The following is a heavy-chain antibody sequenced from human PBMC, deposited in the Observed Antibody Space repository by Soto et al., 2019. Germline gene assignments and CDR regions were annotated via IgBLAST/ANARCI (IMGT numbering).Heavy chain of an antibody. CDR2: IWYDGSNK. CDR3: ARAGQSLAPYALDV. CDR1: GFTFSGHA. J-gene: IGHJ6*02. V-gene: IGHV3-33*01. D-gene: IGHD6-19*01. Sequence: QVQVVESGGGVVQPGRSLRLSCTASGFTFSGHAMHWVRQPPGKGLEWVAQIWYDGSNKYYADSVKGRFTISRDNSKNKLYVQMDSLRVEDTAVYYCARAGQSLAPYALDVWGQGTSVTVSS.